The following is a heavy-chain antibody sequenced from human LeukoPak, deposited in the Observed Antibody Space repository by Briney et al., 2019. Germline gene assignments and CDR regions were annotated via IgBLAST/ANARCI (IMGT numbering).Heavy chain of an antibody. J-gene: IGHJ4*02. CDR1: GFTFSTYN. Sequence: QTGGSLRLSCAASGFTFSTYNMNWVRQAPGKGLERVSYISSTSSTIYYADSVKGRFTISRDNAENSLYLQMNSLRAEDTAVYYCARDLAWNVDYWGQGTLVTVSS. D-gene: IGHD1-1*01. CDR3: ARDLAWNVDY. CDR2: ISSTSSTI. V-gene: IGHV3-48*01.